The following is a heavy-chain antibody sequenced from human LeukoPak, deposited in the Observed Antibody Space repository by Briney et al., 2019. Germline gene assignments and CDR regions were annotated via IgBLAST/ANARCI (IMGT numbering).Heavy chain of an antibody. CDR2: IKKDGSQK. Sequence: PGGSLRLSCAASGFTFSSYWMSWVRQAQGKGMEWEANIKKDGSQKYYVDSVKGRFNISRNNSKNTLYLQMNSLRAEDTAVYYCAKDWRIVPTLFDYWGQGTLVTVSS. CDR3: AKDWRIVPTLFDY. J-gene: IGHJ4*02. V-gene: IGHV3-7*03. D-gene: IGHD2-2*01. CDR1: GFTFSSYW.